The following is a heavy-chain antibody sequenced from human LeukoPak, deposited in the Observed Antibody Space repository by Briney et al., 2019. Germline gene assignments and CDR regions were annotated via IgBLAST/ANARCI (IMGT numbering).Heavy chain of an antibody. CDR2: SKQDVSEK. Sequence: GGSLRLSCAASGFTFSSYWMSWVRQAPGKGLEWVANSKQDVSEKYYVDSVKGRFTISRDNAKNSLYLQMNSLRAEDTAVYYCARESRGYDILTGKYHRGYYSYYMDVWGKGTTVTISS. CDR1: GFTFSSYW. D-gene: IGHD3-9*01. J-gene: IGHJ6*03. CDR3: ARESRGYDILTGKYHRGYYSYYMDV. V-gene: IGHV3-7*01.